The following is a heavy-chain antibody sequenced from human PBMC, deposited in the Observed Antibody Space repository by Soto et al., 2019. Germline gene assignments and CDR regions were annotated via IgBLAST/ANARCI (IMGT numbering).Heavy chain of an antibody. D-gene: IGHD4-17*01. CDR3: ARDKYYGPSRIYYFDY. J-gene: IGHJ4*02. CDR2: IYYSGST. V-gene: IGHV4-30-4*01. Sequence: QVQLQESGPGLVKPSQTLSLTCTVSGGSISSGDYYWSWIRQPPGKGLEWIGYIYYSGSTYYNPSLKSRVTISVDTSKNQFSLKLSSVTAADTAVYYCARDKYYGPSRIYYFDYWGQGTLVTVSS. CDR1: GGSISSGDYY.